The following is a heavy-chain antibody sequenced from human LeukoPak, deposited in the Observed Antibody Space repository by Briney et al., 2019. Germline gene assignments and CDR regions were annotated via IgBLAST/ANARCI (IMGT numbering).Heavy chain of an antibody. V-gene: IGHV3-11*04. CDR2: ISSSGSTI. CDR1: GFTFSDYY. J-gene: IGHJ6*02. Sequence: GGSLRLSCAASGFTFSDYYMSWIRQAPGKGLEWVSYISSSGSTIYYADSVKGRFTISRDNSKNTLYLQMNSLRAEDTAVYYCARDGDDYGDYLNDYYYYGMDVWGQGTRSPSP. CDR3: ARDGDDYGDYLNDYYYYGMDV. D-gene: IGHD4-17*01.